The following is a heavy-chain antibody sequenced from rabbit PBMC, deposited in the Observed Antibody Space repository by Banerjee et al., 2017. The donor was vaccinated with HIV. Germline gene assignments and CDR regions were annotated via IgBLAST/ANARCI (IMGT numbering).Heavy chain of an antibody. CDR3: VRGEYVTL. J-gene: IGHJ4*01. V-gene: IGHV1S47*01. Sequence: QEQLVESGGGLVTPGGTLTLTCKASGFDFSSNDMSWVRQAPGKGLEWIGFINTGGSAYYASWVNGRFTISRDNAQNTVFLQMTSLTAADTATYFCVRGEYVTLWGPGTLVTVS. CDR2: INTGGSA. CDR1: GFDFSSND.